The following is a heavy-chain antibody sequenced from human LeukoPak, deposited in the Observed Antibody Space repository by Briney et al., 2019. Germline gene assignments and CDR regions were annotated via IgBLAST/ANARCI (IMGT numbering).Heavy chain of an antibody. CDR2: INWNGGST. Sequence: GGSLRLSCAASGFTFDDYGMSWVRQAPGKGLEWVSGINWNGGSTGYADSVKGRFTISRDNAKNSLYLQMNSLRAEDTAVYYCARELAYSSGWFGFDYWGQGTLVTVSS. V-gene: IGHV3-20*04. D-gene: IGHD6-19*01. CDR1: GFTFDDYG. J-gene: IGHJ4*02. CDR3: ARELAYSSGWFGFDY.